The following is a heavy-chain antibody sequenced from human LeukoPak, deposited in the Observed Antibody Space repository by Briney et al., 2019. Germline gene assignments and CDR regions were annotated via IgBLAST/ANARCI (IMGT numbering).Heavy chain of an antibody. V-gene: IGHV3-21*01. CDR3: ARVYPRHTIFWSGGGPYYFDY. CDR1: GFTFSSYS. D-gene: IGHD3-3*01. CDR2: ISSSSSYI. Sequence: GGSLRLSCAASGFTFSSYSMNWVRQAPGKGLEWVSSISSSSSYIYYADSVKGRFTISRDNAKNSLYLQMNSLRAEDTAVHYCARVYPRHTIFWSGGGPYYFDYWGQGTLVTVSS. J-gene: IGHJ4*02.